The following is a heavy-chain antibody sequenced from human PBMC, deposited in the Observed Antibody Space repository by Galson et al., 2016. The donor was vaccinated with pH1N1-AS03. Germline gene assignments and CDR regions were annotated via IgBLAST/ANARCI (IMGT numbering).Heavy chain of an antibody. Sequence: SLRLSCAASEFTFSNYGMSWVRQAPGKGLEWVSFIRGSGVDTYYGDSVRGRFTISRDNSKNMLYLQMDSLRPEDTALYYCTKRRATMAAAGHGYDYWGQGTLVTVSS. D-gene: IGHD6-25*01. V-gene: IGHV3-23*01. J-gene: IGHJ4*02. CDR2: IRGSGVDT. CDR3: TKRRATMAAAGHGYDY. CDR1: EFTFSNYG.